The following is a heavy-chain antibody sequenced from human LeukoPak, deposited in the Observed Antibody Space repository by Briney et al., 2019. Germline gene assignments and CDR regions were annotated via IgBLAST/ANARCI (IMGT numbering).Heavy chain of an antibody. CDR1: GYTFTSYD. V-gene: IGHV1-8*03. CDR3: ARSRLRFLEWSYGYNWFDP. Sequence: ASVKVSCKASGYTFTSYDINWVRQATGQGLEWMGWMNPNSGNTGYAQKFQGRVTITRNTSISTAYMELSSLRSEDTAVYYCARSRLRFLEWSYGYNWFDPWGQGTLVTVSS. D-gene: IGHD3-3*01. CDR2: MNPNSGNT. J-gene: IGHJ5*02.